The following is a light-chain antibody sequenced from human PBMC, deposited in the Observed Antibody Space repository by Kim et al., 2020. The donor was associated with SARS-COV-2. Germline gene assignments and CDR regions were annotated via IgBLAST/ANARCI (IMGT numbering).Light chain of an antibody. CDR3: QQSYSTPWT. Sequence: ASVGDRVTITCRASQSISSYLNWYQQKPGKAPKLLIYAASSLQSGVPSRFSGSGSGTDFTLTISSLQPEDFATYSCQQSYSTPWTYVQGTKVDIK. J-gene: IGKJ1*01. V-gene: IGKV1-39*01. CDR2: AAS. CDR1: QSISSY.